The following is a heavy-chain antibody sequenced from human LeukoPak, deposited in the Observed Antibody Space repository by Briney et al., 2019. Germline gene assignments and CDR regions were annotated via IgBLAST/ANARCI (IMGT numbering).Heavy chain of an antibody. D-gene: IGHD3-10*01. CDR3: ARELYGSGSFTNWFDP. CDR1: GFIFSDYY. Sequence: GGSLRLSCAASGFIFSDYYMSWIRQAPGKGLEWVSYISSSGSTIYYADSVKGRFTISRDNAKNSLYLQMNSLRAEDTAVYYCARELYGSGSFTNWFDPWGQGTLVTVSS. J-gene: IGHJ5*02. V-gene: IGHV3-11*04. CDR2: ISSSGSTI.